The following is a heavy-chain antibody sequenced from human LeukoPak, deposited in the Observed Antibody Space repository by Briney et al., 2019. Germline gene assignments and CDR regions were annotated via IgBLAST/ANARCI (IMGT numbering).Heavy chain of an antibody. CDR1: GFTFSNAW. Sequence: KSGGSLRLSCAASGFTFSNAWMNWVRQAPGKGLEWVGRIKSKAEGGTTDYAAPVKGRFTISRDDSKTTLYLQMNSLKTEDTAVYYCTTRYCSGGRCDYWGQGTLVTVSS. CDR3: TTRYCSGGRCDY. CDR2: IKSKAEGGTT. D-gene: IGHD2-15*01. J-gene: IGHJ4*02. V-gene: IGHV3-15*01.